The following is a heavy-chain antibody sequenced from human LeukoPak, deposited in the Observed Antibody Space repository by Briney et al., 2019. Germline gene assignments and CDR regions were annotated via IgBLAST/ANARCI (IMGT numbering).Heavy chain of an antibody. J-gene: IGHJ5*02. CDR2: IYYSGST. Sequence: SETLSLTCTVSGGSISSYYWSWLRQPPGKGLEWIGYIYYSGSTNYNPSLKSRVTISVDTSKNQFSLKLSSVTAADTAVYYCARGAVVVPAAMGTSNWFDPWGLGTLVTVSS. CDR3: ARGAVVVPAAMGTSNWFDP. V-gene: IGHV4-59*01. CDR1: GGSISSYY. D-gene: IGHD2-2*01.